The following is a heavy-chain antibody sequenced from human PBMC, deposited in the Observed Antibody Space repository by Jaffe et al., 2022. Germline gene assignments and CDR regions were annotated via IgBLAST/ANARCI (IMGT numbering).Heavy chain of an antibody. CDR1: GGSISSYY. D-gene: IGHD2-15*01. Sequence: QVQLQESGPGLVKPSETLSLTCTVSGGSISSYYWSWIRQPPGKGLEWIGYIYYSGSTNYNPSLKSRVTISVDTSKNQFSLKLSSVTAADTAVYYCAMSKAGSWYVPVDYWGQGTLVTVSS. J-gene: IGHJ4*02. CDR2: IYYSGST. V-gene: IGHV4-59*01. CDR3: AMSKAGSWYVPVDY.